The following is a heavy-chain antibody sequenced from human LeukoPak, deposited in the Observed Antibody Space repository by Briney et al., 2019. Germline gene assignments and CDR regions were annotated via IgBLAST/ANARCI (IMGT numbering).Heavy chain of an antibody. J-gene: IGHJ6*02. CDR2: IRQDGGEQ. CDR1: GFTFSNDW. Sequence: GGSLRLSCEASGFTFSNDWMGWVRQAPGKGLEWVANIRQDGGEQYYMDSVKGRFTISRDNSKNTLYLQMNSLRAEDTAVYYCAKDLGYCSSTSCYGAHMDVWGQGTTVTVSS. D-gene: IGHD2-2*01. V-gene: IGHV3-7*01. CDR3: AKDLGYCSSTSCYGAHMDV.